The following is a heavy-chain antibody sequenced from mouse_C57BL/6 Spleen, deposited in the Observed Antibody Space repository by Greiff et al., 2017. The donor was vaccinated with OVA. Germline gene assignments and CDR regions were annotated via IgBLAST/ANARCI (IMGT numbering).Heavy chain of an antibody. CDR2: IHPNSGST. CDR3: ASYDGSGAY. D-gene: IGHD2-3*01. J-gene: IGHJ3*01. CDR1: GYTFTSYW. Sequence: QVQLQQPGAELVKPGASVKLSCKASGYTFTSYWMHWVKQRPGQGLEWIGMIHPNSGSTNYNEKFTSKATLTVDKSSSTAYMQLSSLTSEDSAVYYCASYDGSGAYWGQGTLVTVSA. V-gene: IGHV1-64*01.